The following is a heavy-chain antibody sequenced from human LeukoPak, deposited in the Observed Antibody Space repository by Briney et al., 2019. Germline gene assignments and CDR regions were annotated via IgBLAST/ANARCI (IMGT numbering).Heavy chain of an antibody. J-gene: IGHJ4*02. Sequence: GGSLRLSCAASGFTFSSYGMHWVRQAPGKGLEWVTFIRYDGSNKYYADSVKGRFTISRDNSKNTLYLQMNSLRAEDTAVYYCAKAQGVLRYFDWLLSHFDYWGQGTLVTVSS. D-gene: IGHD3-9*01. CDR3: AKAQGVLRYFDWLLSHFDY. CDR2: IRYDGSNK. CDR1: GFTFSSYG. V-gene: IGHV3-30*02.